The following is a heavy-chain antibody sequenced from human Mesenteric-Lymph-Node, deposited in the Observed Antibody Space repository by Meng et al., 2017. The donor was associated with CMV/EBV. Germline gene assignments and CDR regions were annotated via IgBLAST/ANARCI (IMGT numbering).Heavy chain of an antibody. D-gene: IGHD3-9*01. CDR3: ARRNYDLLTGSFDY. CDR2: IIPVFGTP. J-gene: IGHJ4*02. CDR1: GDTFTNYG. V-gene: IGHV1-69*01. Sequence: SGDTFTNYGISWVRHAPGQGPEWMGGIIPVFGTPNYAQKFQGRVTITADESTSTAYMELRSLRSEDTAVYYCARRNYDLLTGSFDYWGQGTLVTVSS.